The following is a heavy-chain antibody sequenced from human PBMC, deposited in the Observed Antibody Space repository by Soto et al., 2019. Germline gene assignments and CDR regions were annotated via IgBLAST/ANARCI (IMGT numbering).Heavy chain of an antibody. V-gene: IGHV3-21*01. D-gene: IGHD2-8*01. CDR1: GFTFSSYS. Sequence: PGGSLKLSCAASGFTFSSYSMNWVRQAPGKGLEWVSSISSSSSYIYYADSVKGRFTISRDNAKNSLYLQMNSLRAEDTAVYYCARVPMVYATNPYGMDVWGQGTTLTVSS. CDR2: ISSSSSYI. J-gene: IGHJ6*02. CDR3: ARVPMVYATNPYGMDV.